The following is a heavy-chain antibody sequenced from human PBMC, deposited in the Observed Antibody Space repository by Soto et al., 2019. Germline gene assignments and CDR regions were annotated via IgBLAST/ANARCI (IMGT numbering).Heavy chain of an antibody. V-gene: IGHV1-8*01. J-gene: IGHJ4*02. CDR3: ARELLGGYCSGGSCFTLDFDY. Sequence: QVQLVQSGAEVKKPGASVKVSCKASGYTFTSYDINWVRQATGQGLEWMGWMNPNSGNTGYAQKFQGRVTMTRNTYISTAYMELSSLRSEDTAVYYCARELLGGYCSGGSCFTLDFDYWGQGTLVTVSS. CDR2: MNPNSGNT. CDR1: GYTFTSYD. D-gene: IGHD2-15*01.